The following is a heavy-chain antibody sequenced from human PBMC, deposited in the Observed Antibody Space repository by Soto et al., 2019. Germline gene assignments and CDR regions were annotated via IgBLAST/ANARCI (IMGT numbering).Heavy chain of an antibody. Sequence: TLSLTCTVSGGSISSISYYWGWIRQPPGKGLEWIGSIYYSGSTYYNPSLKSRVTISVDTSKNQFSLKLSSVTAADTAVYYCARQNHYDFWSGYLYYYYMDVWGKGTTVTVSS. V-gene: IGHV4-39*01. CDR2: IYYSGST. CDR1: GGSISSISYY. D-gene: IGHD3-3*01. CDR3: ARQNHYDFWSGYLYYYYMDV. J-gene: IGHJ6*03.